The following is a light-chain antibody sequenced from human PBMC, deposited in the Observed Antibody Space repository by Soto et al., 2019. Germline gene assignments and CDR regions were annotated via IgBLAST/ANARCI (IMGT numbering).Light chain of an antibody. V-gene: IGLV1-40*01. CDR1: SSNIGAGYN. CDR2: DTP. J-gene: IGLJ6*01. CDR3: QSYASIMRGYV. Sequence: QSVLAPPPSVSGAPGQNGTISFTGSSSNIGAGYNLHGYQQLPGTPPNLLIADTPTRPSGVTDRFSGSKSGTSACMGITVLEGEDEADYYSQSYASIMRGYVFG.